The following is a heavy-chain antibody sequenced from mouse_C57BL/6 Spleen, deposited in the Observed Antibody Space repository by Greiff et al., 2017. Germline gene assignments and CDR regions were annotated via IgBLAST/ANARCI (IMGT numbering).Heavy chain of an antibody. V-gene: IGHV5-4*01. CDR1: GFTFSSYA. D-gene: IGHD1-1*01. CDR3: ARDQDYGSSYFDY. J-gene: IGHJ2*01. Sequence: EVQLVESGGGLVKPGGSLKLSCAASGFTFSSYAMSWVRQTPEKRLEWVATISDGGSYTYYPDNVKGRFTISRDNAKNNLYLQMSHLKSEDTAMYYCARDQDYGSSYFDYWGQGTTLTVSS. CDR2: ISDGGSYT.